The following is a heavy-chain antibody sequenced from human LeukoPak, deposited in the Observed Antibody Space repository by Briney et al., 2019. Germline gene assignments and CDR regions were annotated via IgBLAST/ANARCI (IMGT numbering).Heavy chain of an antibody. CDR1: GYTFTIYY. V-gene: IGHV1-46*01. Sequence: GASVKVSCKASGYTFTIYYMYWVRQAPGQGLEWMGIINPSGGSTSYAQKFQGRVTVTRDTSTSTVYMELSSLRSEDTAVYYCARRYDSSGYLEYWGQGTLVTVSS. CDR3: ARRYDSSGYLEY. CDR2: INPSGGST. D-gene: IGHD3-22*01. J-gene: IGHJ4*02.